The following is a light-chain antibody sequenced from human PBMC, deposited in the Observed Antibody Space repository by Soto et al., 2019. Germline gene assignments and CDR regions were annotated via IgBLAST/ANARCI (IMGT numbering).Light chain of an antibody. CDR1: SNDVGGYDY. CDR3: SSYTSRATLV. V-gene: IGLV2-14*03. J-gene: IGLJ2*01. Sequence: QSALTQPASVSGSPGQSITISCTGTSNDVGGYDYVTWYQHHPGKAPKLMIYDVSNRPSGISDRFSASNSSNTASLTISGVQAEDEAHYYCSSYTSRATLVFGGGTKLTAL. CDR2: DVS.